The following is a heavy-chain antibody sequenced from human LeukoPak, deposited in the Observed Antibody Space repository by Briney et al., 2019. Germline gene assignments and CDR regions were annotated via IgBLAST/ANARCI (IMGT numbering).Heavy chain of an antibody. CDR1: GGTFRTYG. Sequence: SVKVSCKASGGTFRTYGVSWVRQAPGQGLEWMGGIIPIFGGTSYAQKFQDRVTITADESTTVAYMDLSSLRFEDTAVYYCARVITIGEPPYYYYMDVWGKGTTVTVSS. V-gene: IGHV1-69*13. J-gene: IGHJ6*03. D-gene: IGHD3-10*01. CDR3: ARVITIGEPPYYYYMDV. CDR2: IIPIFGGT.